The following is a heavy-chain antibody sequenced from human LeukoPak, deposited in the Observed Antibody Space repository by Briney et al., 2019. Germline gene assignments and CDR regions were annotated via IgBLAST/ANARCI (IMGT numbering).Heavy chain of an antibody. D-gene: IGHD6-6*01. Sequence: PSETLSLTCTVSGGSISSSSDYWAWIRQPPGKGLEWIGSIYYSGSTYYNPSLKSRVTISVDTSKNQFSLKLSSVTAADTAVYYCARGTSYSSSSEFFDYWGQGTLVTVSS. J-gene: IGHJ4*02. CDR3: ARGTSYSSSSEFFDY. V-gene: IGHV4-39*07. CDR2: IYYSGST. CDR1: GGSISSSSDY.